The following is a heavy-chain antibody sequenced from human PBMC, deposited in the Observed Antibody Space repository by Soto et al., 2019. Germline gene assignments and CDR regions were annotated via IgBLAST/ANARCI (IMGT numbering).Heavy chain of an antibody. J-gene: IGHJ4*02. V-gene: IGHV3-30-3*01. CDR1: GFTFSSYV. D-gene: IGHD1-1*01. CDR2: ISYDGSNK. Sequence: LRLSCAASGFTFSSYVMHWVRQAPGKGLEWVAIISYDGSNKYYGDSVKGRFTISRDNSKNTLYLQMNSLRADDTAVYYCARGSVSGWKNYYFDYWGQGTLVTVSS. CDR3: ARGSVSGWKNYYFDY.